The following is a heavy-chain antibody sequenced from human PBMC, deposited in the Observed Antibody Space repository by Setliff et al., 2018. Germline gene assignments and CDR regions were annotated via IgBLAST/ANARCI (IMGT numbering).Heavy chain of an antibody. Sequence: GASVKVSCKASGYTFTSYGFSWVRQAPGQGLEWMGWISVYNGKTKYAQKFQGRVTMTTDTSTRTAYMEVTSLRSDDTAAYYCATEKFPGDWGDYWGQGTLVTVSS. V-gene: IGHV1-18*01. CDR1: GYTFTSYG. CDR2: ISVYNGKT. D-gene: IGHD2-21*01. J-gene: IGHJ4*02. CDR3: ATEKFPGDWGDY.